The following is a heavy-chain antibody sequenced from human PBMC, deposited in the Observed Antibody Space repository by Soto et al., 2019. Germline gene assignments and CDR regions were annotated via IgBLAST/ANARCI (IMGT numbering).Heavy chain of an antibody. V-gene: IGHV4-30-2*01. CDR2: ISHLEST. CDR3: ARGGGYDSFDY. D-gene: IGHD5-12*01. Sequence: PSETLSLTCTVSGGSIKSGGYHWSWIRQHPVKGLEWIGYISHLESTYFHPSFKSRLTMSIDRTRNQFSLKLSSVTAADMAVYYCARGGGYDSFDYWGQGVLVTVSS. CDR1: GGSIKSGGYH. J-gene: IGHJ4*02.